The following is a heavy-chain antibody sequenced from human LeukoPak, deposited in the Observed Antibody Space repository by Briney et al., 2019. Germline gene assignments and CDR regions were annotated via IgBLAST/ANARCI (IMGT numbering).Heavy chain of an antibody. CDR3: ARDADGDYHLDY. D-gene: IGHD4-17*01. CDR1: GFTFSSYS. Sequence: GGSLRLSCAASGFTFSSYSMKWVRQAPGKGLEWVSSISSSSSYIYYADSVKGRFTISRDNAKNSLYLQMNRLRAEDTAVYYCARDADGDYHLDYWGQGTLVTVSS. V-gene: IGHV3-21*01. J-gene: IGHJ4*02. CDR2: ISSSSSYI.